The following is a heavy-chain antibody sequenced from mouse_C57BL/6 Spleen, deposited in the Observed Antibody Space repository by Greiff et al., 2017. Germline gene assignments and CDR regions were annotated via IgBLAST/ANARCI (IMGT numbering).Heavy chain of an antibody. CDR2: IYPSDSET. CDR3: ARRKVYYYGSSYEAMDY. J-gene: IGHJ4*01. CDR1: GYTFTSYW. V-gene: IGHV1-61*01. D-gene: IGHD1-1*01. Sequence: QVQLKQPGAELVRPGSSVKLSCKASGYTFTSYWMDWVKQRPGQGLEWIGNIYPSDSETHYNQKFKDKATLTVDKSSSTAYMQLSSLTSEDSAVYYGARRKVYYYGSSYEAMDYWGQGTSVTVSS.